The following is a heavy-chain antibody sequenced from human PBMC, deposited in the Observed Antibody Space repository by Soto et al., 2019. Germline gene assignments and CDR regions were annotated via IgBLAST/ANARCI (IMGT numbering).Heavy chain of an antibody. CDR2: IYYTGST. CDR1: GGSINNHY. Sequence: PSETLSLTCTVSGGSINNHYWSWIRQPPGKGLEWIGYIYYTGSTNYNPSLKSRVTMSVDTSKNQFSLNLTSLTAADTAIYYCARANWYSGYWGKGTLVTVSS. V-gene: IGHV4-59*11. D-gene: IGHD1-7*01. CDR3: ARANWYSGY. J-gene: IGHJ4*02.